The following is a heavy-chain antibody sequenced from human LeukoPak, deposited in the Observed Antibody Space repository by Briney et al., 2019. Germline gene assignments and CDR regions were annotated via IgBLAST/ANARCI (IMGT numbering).Heavy chain of an antibody. CDR1: GGSFSGYY. Sequence: SETLSLTCAVYGGSFSGYYWSWIRQPPGKGLEWIGEINHSGSTNYDPSLKSRVTISVDTSKNQFSLKLSSVTAADTAVYYCARGFLKYSSSPYYFDYWGQGTLVTVSS. CDR2: INHSGST. J-gene: IGHJ4*02. V-gene: IGHV4-34*01. D-gene: IGHD6-13*01. CDR3: ARGFLKYSSSPYYFDY.